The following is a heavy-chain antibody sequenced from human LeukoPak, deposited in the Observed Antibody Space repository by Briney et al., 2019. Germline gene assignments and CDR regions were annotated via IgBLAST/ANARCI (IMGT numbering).Heavy chain of an antibody. D-gene: IGHD3-16*01. CDR2: IYHSGST. Sequence: SETLSLTCTVSGGSISSGGYYWSWIRQPPGKGLEWIGYIYHSGSTYYNPSLKSRVTISVDRSKNQFSLKLSSVTAADTAVYYCARVKGDGDYFDYWGQGTLVTVSS. CDR3: ARVKGDGDYFDY. V-gene: IGHV4-30-2*01. CDR1: GGSISSGGYY. J-gene: IGHJ4*02.